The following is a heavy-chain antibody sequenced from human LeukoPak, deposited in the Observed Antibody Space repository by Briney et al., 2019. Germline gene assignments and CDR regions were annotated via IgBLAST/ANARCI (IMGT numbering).Heavy chain of an antibody. V-gene: IGHV3-33*01. D-gene: IGHD3-16*01. Sequence: GGSLRLSCAASGFSFSTYGMHWVRQAPRKGLEWVALIWNAGTNTYYADSVKGRFTISRDNSKNTLYLQMNSLRAEDTAVYYCAGDTPPGGDYYFDYWGQGTLVIVSS. J-gene: IGHJ4*02. CDR1: GFSFSTYG. CDR3: AGDTPPGGDYYFDY. CDR2: IWNAGTNT.